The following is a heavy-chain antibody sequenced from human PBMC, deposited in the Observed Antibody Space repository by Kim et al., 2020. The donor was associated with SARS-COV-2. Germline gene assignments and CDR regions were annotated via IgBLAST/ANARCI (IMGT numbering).Heavy chain of an antibody. J-gene: IGHJ5*02. Sequence: LKSRVTISVDTSKNQFSLRLSSVTAADTAVYYCARHPTYTIFGVVTNWFDPWGQGTLVTVSS. V-gene: IGHV4-39*01. D-gene: IGHD3-3*01. CDR3: ARHPTYTIFGVVTNWFDP.